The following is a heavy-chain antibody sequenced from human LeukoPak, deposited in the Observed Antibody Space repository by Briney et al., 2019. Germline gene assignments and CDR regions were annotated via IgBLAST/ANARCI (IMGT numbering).Heavy chain of an antibody. CDR2: IYYSGTT. CDR1: GCSITSNTIY. J-gene: IGHJ5*02. CDR3: ARVRRIGASLGWFDP. Sequence: SETLSHTCTVSGCSITSNTIYWGWIRHPPGKGLECIGSIYYSGTTYYNPSLKSRVTISVDTSKNQFSLKLSSVTAADTAVYYCARVRRIGASLGWFDPWGQGTLVTVSS. V-gene: IGHV4-39*07. D-gene: IGHD5-12*01.